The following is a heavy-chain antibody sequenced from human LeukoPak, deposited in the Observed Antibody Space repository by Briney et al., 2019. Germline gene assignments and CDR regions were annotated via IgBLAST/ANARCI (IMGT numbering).Heavy chain of an antibody. CDR1: GFTFSSYW. Sequence: GGSLRLSCAASGFTFSSYWMHWFRQAPGNGLVWVSSTDNDGSKPSYADSVKGRFTISRDNAKNTLYLQMNSLRAEDTAVYYCVRDGPSYFDYWGQGTLVTVSS. CDR2: TDNDGSKP. V-gene: IGHV3-74*01. J-gene: IGHJ4*02. CDR3: VRDGPSYFDY.